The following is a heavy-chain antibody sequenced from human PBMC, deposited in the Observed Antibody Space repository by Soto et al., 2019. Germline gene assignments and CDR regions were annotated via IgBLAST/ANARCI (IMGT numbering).Heavy chain of an antibody. D-gene: IGHD3-16*02. CDR1: GFTFSSYG. CDR2: IWYDGSNK. Sequence: QVQLVESGGGVVQPGRSLRLSCAASGFTFSSYGMHWVRQAPGKGLEWVAVIWYDGSNKYYADSVKGRFTISRDNSKNTLYLQMNSLRAEDTAVYYCARAQSTFGGVIDIDYWGQGTLVTVSS. V-gene: IGHV3-33*01. CDR3: ARAQSTFGGVIDIDY. J-gene: IGHJ4*02.